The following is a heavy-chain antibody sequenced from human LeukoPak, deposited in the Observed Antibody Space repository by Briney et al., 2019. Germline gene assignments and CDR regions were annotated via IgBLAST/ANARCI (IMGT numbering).Heavy chain of an antibody. V-gene: IGHV3-48*01. CDR3: AREYGTGDRDAFDI. CDR2: ISSSTSTI. D-gene: IGHD7-27*01. Sequence: GGSLRLSCAASGFTFSSYNMNWVRQAPGKGLEWVSYISSSTSTIFYADSVKGRFTISRDNAKNSLYLQMNSLRAEDTAVYYCAREYGTGDRDAFDIWGQGTMVTVSS. J-gene: IGHJ3*02. CDR1: GFTFSSYN.